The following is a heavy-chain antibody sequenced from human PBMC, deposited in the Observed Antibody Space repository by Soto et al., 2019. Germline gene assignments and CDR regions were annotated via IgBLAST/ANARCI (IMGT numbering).Heavy chain of an antibody. CDR1: GYTFTSYD. V-gene: IGHV1-8*01. CDR3: ARGQYSSSWYYAFDI. Sequence: ASVKVSCKASGYTFTSYDINWVRQATGQGLEWMGWMNPNSGNTGYAQKFQGRVTMTRNTSISTAYMELSSLRSEETAVYYCARGQYSSSWYYAFDIWGQGTMVTVSS. J-gene: IGHJ3*02. D-gene: IGHD6-13*01. CDR2: MNPNSGNT.